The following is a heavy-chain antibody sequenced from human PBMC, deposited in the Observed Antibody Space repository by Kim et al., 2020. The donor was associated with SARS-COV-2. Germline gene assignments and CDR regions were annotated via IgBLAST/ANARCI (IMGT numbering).Heavy chain of an antibody. J-gene: IGHJ6*02. CDR3: ARGKRPGIRYTAMVFV. CDR2: INHSGST. V-gene: IGHV4-34*01. D-gene: IGHD5-18*01. Sequence: SETLSLTCAVYGGSFSGYYWSWIRQPPGKGLEWIGEINHSGSTNYNPSLKSRVTISVDTSKNQFSLKLSSVTAADTAVYYCARGKRPGIRYTAMVFVWGQGTTVTVSS. CDR1: GGSFSGYY.